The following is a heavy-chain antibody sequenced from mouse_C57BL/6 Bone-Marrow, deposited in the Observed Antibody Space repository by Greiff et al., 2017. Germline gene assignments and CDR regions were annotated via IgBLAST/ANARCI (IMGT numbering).Heavy chain of an antibody. D-gene: IGHD1-1*01. CDR2: IYPGSGNT. CDR3: ARRDYGSSYYFDY. V-gene: IGHV1-76*01. J-gene: IGHJ2*01. Sequence: VMLVESGAELVRPGASVKLSCKASGYTFTDYYINWVKQRPGQGLEWIARIYPGSGNTYYNEKFKGKATLTAEKSSSTAYMQLSSLTSEDSAVYFCARRDYGSSYYFDYWGQGTTLTVSS. CDR1: GYTFTDYY.